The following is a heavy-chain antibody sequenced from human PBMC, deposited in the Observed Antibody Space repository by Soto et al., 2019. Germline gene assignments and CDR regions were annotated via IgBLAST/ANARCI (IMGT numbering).Heavy chain of an antibody. CDR2: INPSGGST. J-gene: IGHJ6*02. D-gene: IGHD3-22*01. Sequence: ASVKVSCKASGYTFTSYYMHWVRQAPGQGLEWMGIINPSGGSTSYAQKFQGRVTMTRDTSTSTVYMELSSLRSEDTAVYYCARDYYDSSGYYYYGMDVWGQGTTVTVSS. CDR3: ARDYYDSSGYYYYGMDV. V-gene: IGHV1-46*01. CDR1: GYTFTSYY.